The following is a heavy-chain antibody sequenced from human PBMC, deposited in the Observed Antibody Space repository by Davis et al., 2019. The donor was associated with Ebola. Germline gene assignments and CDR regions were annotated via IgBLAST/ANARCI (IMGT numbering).Heavy chain of an antibody. CDR1: GFTFRNYW. J-gene: IGHJ4*02. CDR2: IKEDGGEK. CDR3: AKEVRLNLWYNFDS. D-gene: IGHD3-10*01. V-gene: IGHV3-7*03. Sequence: GESLKISCAASGFTFRNYWMSWFRQAPGKGLEWVASIKEDGGEKSSVDSVRGRFTISRDDSRNTLFLQMNSLRAEDTAIYYCAKEVRLNLWYNFDSWGQGSLVTVSS.